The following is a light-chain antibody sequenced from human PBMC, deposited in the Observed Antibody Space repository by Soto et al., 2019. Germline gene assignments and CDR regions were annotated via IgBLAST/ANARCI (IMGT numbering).Light chain of an antibody. CDR3: QQYDSSPLT. CDR1: QSVSSSY. CDR2: GAS. V-gene: IGKV3-20*01. Sequence: EIVLMQSPGTLSLSPGERATLSCRASQSVSSSYLAWYQHEPGQAPRLLIYGASSRATGIPDRFSGSGSGTDFTLTISRLEPEDFAVYYCQQYDSSPLTFGGGTKVEIK. J-gene: IGKJ4*01.